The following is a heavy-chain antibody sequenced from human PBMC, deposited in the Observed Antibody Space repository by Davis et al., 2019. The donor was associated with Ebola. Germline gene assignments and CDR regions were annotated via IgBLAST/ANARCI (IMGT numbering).Heavy chain of an antibody. Sequence: SETLSLTCTVSGGSISSYYWSWIRQPPGKGLEWIGYIYYSGSTNYNPSLKSRVTISADTSKNQFSLNLTSVTAADTAVYFCARHKSGYINSPLDYWGLGALVTVSS. CDR1: GGSISSYY. CDR3: ARHKSGYINSPLDY. D-gene: IGHD6-13*01. V-gene: IGHV4-59*08. CDR2: IYYSGST. J-gene: IGHJ4*02.